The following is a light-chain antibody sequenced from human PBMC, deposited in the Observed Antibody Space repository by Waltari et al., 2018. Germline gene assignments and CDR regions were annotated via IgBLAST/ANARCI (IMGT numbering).Light chain of an antibody. CDR1: QSIFNSSNNKNY. Sequence: DILMTQFPDSLAVSLGERPTINCQSNQSIFNSSNNKNYLTWYQHKPGQPPKLLIYWAATRESGVPDRFSGGGSGTDFTLTISSLQAEDVAIYYCQQYFGTARTFGGGTRVEIK. V-gene: IGKV4-1*01. CDR2: WAA. CDR3: QQYFGTART. J-gene: IGKJ4*01.